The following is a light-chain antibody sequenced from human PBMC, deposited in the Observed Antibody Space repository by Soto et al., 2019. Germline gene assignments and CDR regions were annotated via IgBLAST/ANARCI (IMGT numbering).Light chain of an antibody. V-gene: IGLV1-40*01. Sequence: QSVLTQPPSVSGAPGQRPTLSCTGSSSNIGAGYDVHWYQQLPGAAPKVVIYGNTNRPSGVPDRFSGSKSGPSASLVITGPQAEDEADYYCLSYDKSLSGYVFGAGTKVTVL. CDR2: GNT. CDR3: LSYDKSLSGYV. J-gene: IGLJ1*01. CDR1: SSNIGAGYD.